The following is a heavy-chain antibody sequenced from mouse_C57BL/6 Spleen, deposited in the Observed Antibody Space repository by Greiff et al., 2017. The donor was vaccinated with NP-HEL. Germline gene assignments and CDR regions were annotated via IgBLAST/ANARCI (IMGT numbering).Heavy chain of an antibody. CDR1: GYTFTSYW. V-gene: IGHV1-61*01. J-gene: IGHJ1*03. CDR3: ARGGTTVVATKGYFDV. CDR2: IYPSDSET. Sequence: QVQLQQPGAELVRPGSSVKLSCKASGYTFTSYWMDWVKQRPGQGLEWIGNIYPSDSETHYNQKFKDKATLTVDKSSSTAYMQLSSLTSEDSAVYYGARGGTTVVATKGYFDVWGTGTTVTVSS. D-gene: IGHD1-1*01.